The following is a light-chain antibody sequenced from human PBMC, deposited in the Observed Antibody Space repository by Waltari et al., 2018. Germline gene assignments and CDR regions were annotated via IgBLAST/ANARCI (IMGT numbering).Light chain of an antibody. CDR1: QSINTY. CDR3: QQSDNTPYT. Sequence: DIQMTQSPSSLSASVGDRVTITCPASQSINTYLNWYQQKPGKAPKLVSYAASSLQRGVPLRFSGRGSGKEFTLTITSLQREDFATYYCQQSDNTPYTFVQGTKLDIK. CDR2: AAS. V-gene: IGKV1-39*01. J-gene: IGKJ2*01.